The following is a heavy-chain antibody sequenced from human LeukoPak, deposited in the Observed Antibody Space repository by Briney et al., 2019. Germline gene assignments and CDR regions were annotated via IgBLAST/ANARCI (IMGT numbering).Heavy chain of an antibody. CDR1: GYTFTNYA. V-gene: IGHV1-3*01. CDR3: ARGPIAAVAFFDY. Sequence: ASVKVSCKASGYTFTNYAIHWVSQAPGQRPEWMGWINAGTGDTRYLQRFQGRVTISRDTSASAVYMELSSLTYEDTAVFYCARGPIAAVAFFDYWGQGTLVSVSA. J-gene: IGHJ4*02. CDR2: INAGTGDT. D-gene: IGHD6-13*01.